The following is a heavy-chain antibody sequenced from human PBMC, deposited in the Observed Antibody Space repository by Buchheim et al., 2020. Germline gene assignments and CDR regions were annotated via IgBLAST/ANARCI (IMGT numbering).Heavy chain of an antibody. J-gene: IGHJ4*02. D-gene: IGHD6-19*01. CDR3: AKSGAVAGSLDY. CDR2: ISFDGNNK. Sequence: QVQLVESEGGVVKPGRSLRLSCVASGLTFSNYGMHWVRQAPGKGLEWVAVISFDGNNKYYAESVKGRFTISRENSKNTLYLQMNSLRGEDTAVYYCAKSGAVAGSLDYWGQGTL. CDR1: GLTFSNYG. V-gene: IGHV3-30*18.